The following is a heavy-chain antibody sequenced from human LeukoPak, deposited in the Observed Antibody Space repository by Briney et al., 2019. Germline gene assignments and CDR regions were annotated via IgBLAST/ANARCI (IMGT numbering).Heavy chain of an antibody. CDR1: GFTFSGYA. CDR3: ARLDFWFDP. Sequence: PGGSLRLSCAASGFTFSGYAMHWVRQAPGKGLEWVAVISYDGSNKYYADSVKGRFTISRDNSKNTLYLQMNSLRAEDTAVYYCARLDFWFDPWGQGTLVTVSS. J-gene: IGHJ5*02. V-gene: IGHV3-30*01. CDR2: ISYDGSNK. D-gene: IGHD3-3*01.